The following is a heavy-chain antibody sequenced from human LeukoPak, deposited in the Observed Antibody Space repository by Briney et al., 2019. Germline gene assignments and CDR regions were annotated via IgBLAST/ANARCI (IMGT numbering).Heavy chain of an antibody. J-gene: IGHJ4*02. V-gene: IGHV4-34*01. CDR3: ATSRKMYSSSWYGY. Sequence: SETLSLTCAVYGGSFSGYYWSWIRQPPGKGLEWIGEINHSGSTNYNPSLKSRVTISVDTSKNQFSLKLSSVTAADTAVYYCATSRKMYSSSWYGYWGQGTLVTVSS. CDR1: GGSFSGYY. D-gene: IGHD6-13*01. CDR2: INHSGST.